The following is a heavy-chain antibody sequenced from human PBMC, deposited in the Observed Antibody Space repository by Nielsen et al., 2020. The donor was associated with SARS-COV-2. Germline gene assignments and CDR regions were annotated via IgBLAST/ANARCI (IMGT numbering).Heavy chain of an antibody. CDR3: ARDSTYYYDSSGWGYFDY. J-gene: IGHJ4*02. V-gene: IGHV3-23*01. CDR2: ISGSGGST. D-gene: IGHD3-22*01. CDR1: GFTFSSYA. Sequence: GESLKISCAASGFTFSSYAMSWVRQAPGKGLEWVSAISGSGGSTYYADSVKGRFTISRDNSKNTLYLQMNSLRAEDTAVYYCARDSTYYYDSSGWGYFDYWGQGTLVTVSS.